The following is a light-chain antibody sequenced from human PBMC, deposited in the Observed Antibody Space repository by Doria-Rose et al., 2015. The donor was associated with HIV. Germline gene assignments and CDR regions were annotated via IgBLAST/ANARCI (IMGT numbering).Light chain of an antibody. CDR2: GAS. J-gene: IGKJ1*01. CDR3: HQYASSRT. V-gene: IGKV3-20*01. Sequence: TQSPGTLSLSPGERATLSCRASQSVSANYLAWYQQRPGQSPRLLIYGASSRATDIPDRFSGSRSGTDFTLTISRLEPEDMAVYYCHQYASSRTLGQGTKVEIK. CDR1: QSVSANY.